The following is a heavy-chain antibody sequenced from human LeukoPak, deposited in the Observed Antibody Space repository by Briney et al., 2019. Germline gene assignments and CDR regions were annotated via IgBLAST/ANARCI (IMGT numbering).Heavy chain of an antibody. D-gene: IGHD1-26*01. CDR3: ARDGDLLNYYMDV. CDR2: INPNSGGA. J-gene: IGHJ6*03. Sequence: ASVKVSCKASGYTFTGYYMHWVRQAPGQGLEWMGWINPNSGGANYAQKFQGRVTMTRDTSISTAYMELSRLRSDDTAVYYCARDGDLLNYYMDVXXKGXTXIVSS. V-gene: IGHV1-2*02. CDR1: GYTFTGYY.